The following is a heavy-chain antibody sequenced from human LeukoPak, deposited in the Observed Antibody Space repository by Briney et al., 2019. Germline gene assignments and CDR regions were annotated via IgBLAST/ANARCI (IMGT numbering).Heavy chain of an antibody. CDR1: GFTFSSYA. J-gene: IGHJ5*02. CDR3: ARVLREWLLFGWFDP. Sequence: PGGSLRLSCAASGFTFSSYAMHWVRQAPGKGLEWVSGITWNSGDIGYADSLKGRFTISRDNAKNSLYLQMNSLRAEDTAVYYCARVLREWLLFGWFDPWGQGTLVTVSS. D-gene: IGHD3-3*01. V-gene: IGHV3-21*04. CDR2: ITWNSGDI.